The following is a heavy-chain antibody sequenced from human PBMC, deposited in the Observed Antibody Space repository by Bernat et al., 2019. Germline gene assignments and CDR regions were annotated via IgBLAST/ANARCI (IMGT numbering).Heavy chain of an antibody. Sequence: EVQLVESGGGLVQPGRSLRLSCAASGFTFDDYAMHWVRQAPGKGLEWVSGISWNSGSIGYADSVKGRFTISRDNAKNSLYLQMNSLRAEDTALYYCAKDRNEDIVLVPSYSVSYYYGMDVWGQGTTVTVSS. D-gene: IGHD2-2*01. CDR3: AKDRNEDIVLVPSYSVSYYYGMDV. CDR2: ISWNSGSI. V-gene: IGHV3-9*01. J-gene: IGHJ6*02. CDR1: GFTFDDYA.